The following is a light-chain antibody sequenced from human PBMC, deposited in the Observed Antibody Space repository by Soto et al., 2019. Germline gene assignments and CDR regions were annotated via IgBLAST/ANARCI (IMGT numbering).Light chain of an antibody. CDR1: SSDVGGYNY. V-gene: IGLV2-14*01. Sequence: QSALTQPASVSGSPGQSITISCTGTSSDVGGYNYVSWYQQHPGKAPKLMIYEVTNRPSGVSNRFSGSQSGNTASLTISGLQAEDETHYYCSSYTSSSTVVFGGGTKLTVL. CDR2: EVT. CDR3: SSYTSSSTVV. J-gene: IGLJ2*01.